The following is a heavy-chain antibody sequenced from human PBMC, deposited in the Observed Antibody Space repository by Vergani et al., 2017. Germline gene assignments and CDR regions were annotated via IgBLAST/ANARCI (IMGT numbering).Heavy chain of an antibody. CDR2: ISGSGGST. J-gene: IGHJ6*02. CDR1: GFTFSSYA. D-gene: IGHD2-15*01. Sequence: EVQLLESGGGLVQPGGSLRLSCAASGFTFSSYAMSWVRQAPGKGLEWVSAISGSGGSTYYADSVKGRFTISRDNSKNTLYLQMNSLRAEDTAVYYCAREGDCSGGSCYPEYMDVWGQGTTVTVSS. CDR3: AREGDCSGGSCYPEYMDV. V-gene: IGHV3-23*01.